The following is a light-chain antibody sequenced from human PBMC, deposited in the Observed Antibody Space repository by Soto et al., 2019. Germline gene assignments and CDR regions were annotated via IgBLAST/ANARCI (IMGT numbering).Light chain of an antibody. CDR3: QSYDSSLSAAV. CDR1: TSNIGAGYD. CDR2: SNS. V-gene: IGLV1-40*01. Sequence: QPVLTQPPSVSGAPGQKVIISCTGSTSNIGAGYDVHWYQQLPGTAPKLLIYSNSNRPSGVPDRLSGSESGTSASLAITGLQVEDEADYYCQSYDSSLSAAVFGGGTKLTVL. J-gene: IGLJ3*02.